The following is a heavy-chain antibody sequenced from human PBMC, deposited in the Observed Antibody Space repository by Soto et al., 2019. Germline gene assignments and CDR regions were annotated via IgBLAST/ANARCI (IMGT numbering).Heavy chain of an antibody. J-gene: IGHJ3*02. Sequence: QVQLVQSGAEVKKPGSSVKVSCKASGGTFRSYTISWVRQAPGQGLEWMGRIIPILGIANYAQKFQGRVTITADKSTSTAYMELSSLRSEDTAVYYCARDQGGYDFGDAFDIWGQGTMVTVSS. V-gene: IGHV1-69*08. CDR1: GGTFRSYT. D-gene: IGHD5-12*01. CDR3: ARDQGGYDFGDAFDI. CDR2: IIPILGIA.